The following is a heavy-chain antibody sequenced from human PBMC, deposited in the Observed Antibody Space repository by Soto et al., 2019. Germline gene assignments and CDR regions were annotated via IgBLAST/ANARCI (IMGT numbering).Heavy chain of an antibody. CDR3: ARDLTSWYSSGFGY. J-gene: IGHJ4*02. Sequence: ASVKVSCKASGYTFTSYYMNWVRQAPGQGLEWLGIINPSGGYTTYAQRFLGRVTMTSDTSTSTVHMELSSVTAAGTAVYYCARDLTSWYSSGFGYWGQGTLVTVSS. CDR2: INPSGGYT. CDR1: GYTFTSYY. V-gene: IGHV1-46*01. D-gene: IGHD6-19*01.